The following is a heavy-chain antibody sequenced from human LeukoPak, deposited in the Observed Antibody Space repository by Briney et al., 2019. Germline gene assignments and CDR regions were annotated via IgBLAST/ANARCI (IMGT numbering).Heavy chain of an antibody. D-gene: IGHD2-15*01. CDR2: IIPIFGTA. CDR1: GGTFSSYA. J-gene: IGHJ4*02. Sequence: AASVKVSCKASGGTFSSYAISWVRQAPGQELEWMGGIIPIFGTANYAQKFQGRVTITADESTSTAYMELSSLRSEDAAVYYCARDGGGYLAERANYWGQGTLVTVSS. CDR3: ARDGGGYLAERANY. V-gene: IGHV1-69*13.